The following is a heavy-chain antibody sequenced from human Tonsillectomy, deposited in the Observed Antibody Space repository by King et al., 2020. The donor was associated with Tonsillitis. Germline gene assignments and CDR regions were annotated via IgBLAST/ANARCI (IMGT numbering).Heavy chain of an antibody. CDR3: AREGAKYSDFCSGQLAPFGY. CDR2: INPSGGST. Sequence: QLVQSGAEVKKPGASVKISCKASGYTFIRYHIHWVRQAPGQGLEWMGVINPSGGSTNYPQKFQGRLTMTTDTSTSTVYMELSSLISDDTSVYYCAREGAKYSDFCSGQLAPFGYWGQGTLVPASS. V-gene: IGHV1-46*01. D-gene: IGHD3-3*01. J-gene: IGHJ4*02. CDR1: GYTFIRYH.